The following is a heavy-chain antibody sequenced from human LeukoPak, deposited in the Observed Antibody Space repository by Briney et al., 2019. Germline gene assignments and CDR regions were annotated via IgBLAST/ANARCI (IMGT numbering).Heavy chain of an antibody. CDR3: ASRAHFWSGPGG. Sequence: GGSLRLSCAASGFTFNTYWMSWVRQAPGKGLEWVANIKQDGSEKYYVDSVKGRFTISRDNAKNSLYLQMNSLRAEDTAVYYCASRAHFWSGPGGWGQGTLVIVSS. CDR1: GFTFNTYW. V-gene: IGHV3-7*01. J-gene: IGHJ4*02. CDR2: IKQDGSEK. D-gene: IGHD3-3*02.